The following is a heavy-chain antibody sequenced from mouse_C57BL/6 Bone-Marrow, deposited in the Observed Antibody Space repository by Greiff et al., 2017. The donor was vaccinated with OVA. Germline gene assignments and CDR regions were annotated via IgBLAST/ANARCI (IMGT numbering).Heavy chain of an antibody. J-gene: IGHJ2*01. Sequence: DVQLVESGEGLVKPGGSLKLSCAASGFTFSSYAMSWVRQTPEKRLAWVAYISSGGDYIYYADTVKGRFTISRDNARNTLYLQMSSLKSEDTAMYYCTRGNWDVPFDYWGQGTTLTVSS. CDR3: TRGNWDVPFDY. V-gene: IGHV5-9-1*02. CDR2: ISSGGDYI. CDR1: GFTFSSYA. D-gene: IGHD4-1*01.